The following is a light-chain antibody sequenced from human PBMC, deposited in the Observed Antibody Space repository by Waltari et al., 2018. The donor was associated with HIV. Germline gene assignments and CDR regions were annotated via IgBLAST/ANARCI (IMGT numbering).Light chain of an antibody. J-gene: IGKJ2*01. CDR1: QSISNW. V-gene: IGKV1-5*03. CDR3: QQYDSFT. Sequence: DIQMTQSPSTLSASVGDRVTITCRASQSISNWLAWYQQKPWKAPKLLIYKASSLEIGVPSRFSGSSSGTEFTLTISSLQPDDFATYDCQQYDSFTFGQGTKLESK. CDR2: KAS.